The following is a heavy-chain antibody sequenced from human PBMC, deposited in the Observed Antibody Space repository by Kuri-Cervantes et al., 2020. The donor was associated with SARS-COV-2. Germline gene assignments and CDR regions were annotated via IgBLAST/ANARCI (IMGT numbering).Heavy chain of an antibody. CDR3: AGTNVLRYFDWLIGNAFDI. CDR1: GYTFTSYA. Sequence: ASVKVSCKASGYTFTSYAMNWVRQAPGQGLEWMGWINTNTGNPTYAQGFTGRFVFSLDTSVSTAYLQISGLKAEDTAVYYCAGTNVLRYFDWLIGNAFDIWGQRTMVTVSS. V-gene: IGHV7-4-1*02. D-gene: IGHD3-9*01. CDR2: INTNTGNP. J-gene: IGHJ3*02.